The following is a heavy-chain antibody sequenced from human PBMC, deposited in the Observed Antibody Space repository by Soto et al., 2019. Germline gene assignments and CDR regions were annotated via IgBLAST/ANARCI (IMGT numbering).Heavy chain of an antibody. V-gene: IGHV3-13*01. D-gene: IGHD5-18*01. CDR3: ARADTAMGNPDY. CDR1: GFTFSSYD. Sequence: GGSLRLSCAASGFTFSSYDMHWVRQATGKGLEWVSAIGTAGDTYYPGSVKGRFTISRENAKNSLYLQMNSLRAEDTAVYYCARADTAMGNPDYWGQGTLVTVSS. CDR2: IGTAGDT. J-gene: IGHJ4*02.